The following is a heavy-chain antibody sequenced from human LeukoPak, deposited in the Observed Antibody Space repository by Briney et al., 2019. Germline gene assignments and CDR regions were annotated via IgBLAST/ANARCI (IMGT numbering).Heavy chain of an antibody. D-gene: IGHD2-21*01. Sequence: GGSLRLSCTVSGFTVSSNSMSWVRQAPGKGLEWVSSISSSSSYIYYADSVKGRFTISRDNAKNSLYLQMNSLRAEDTAVYYCARVMLFQTNDYWGQGTLVTVSS. J-gene: IGHJ4*02. V-gene: IGHV3-21*01. CDR1: GFTVSSNS. CDR3: ARVMLFQTNDY. CDR2: ISSSSSYI.